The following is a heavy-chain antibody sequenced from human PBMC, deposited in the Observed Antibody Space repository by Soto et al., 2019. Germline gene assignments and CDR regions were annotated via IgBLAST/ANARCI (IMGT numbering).Heavy chain of an antibody. Sequence: SGPTLVNPTETLTLTCTVSGFSLSNARMGVSWIRQPPGKALEWLAHIFSNDEKSYSTSLKSRLTISKDTSKSQVVLTMTNMDPVDTATYYCARIDADCTNGVCYWGYYYYYYMDVWGKGTTVTVSS. CDR2: IFSNDEK. J-gene: IGHJ6*03. CDR3: ARIDADCTNGVCYWGYYYYYYMDV. V-gene: IGHV2-26*01. CDR1: GFSLSNARMG. D-gene: IGHD2-8*01.